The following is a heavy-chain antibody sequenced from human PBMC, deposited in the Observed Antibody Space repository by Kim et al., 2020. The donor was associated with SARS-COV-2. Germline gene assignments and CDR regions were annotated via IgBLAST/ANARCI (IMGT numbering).Heavy chain of an antibody. D-gene: IGHD3-10*01. J-gene: IGHJ4*02. V-gene: IGHV3-23*01. Sequence: GGSLRLSCVASGFTFSNYAMSWVRQAPGKGLEWVSAFSAFGGLTYYAGSVKGRFTISRDNSKNTLSLQMNSLRAEDTALYYCAKDRNGGSFNKDYWGPGTLVTVSS. CDR2: FSAFGGLT. CDR3: AKDRNGGSFNKDY. CDR1: GFTFSNYA.